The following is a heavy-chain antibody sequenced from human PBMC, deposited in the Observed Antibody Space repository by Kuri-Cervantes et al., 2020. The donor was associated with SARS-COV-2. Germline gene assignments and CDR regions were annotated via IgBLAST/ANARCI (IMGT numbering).Heavy chain of an antibody. V-gene: IGHV4-59*12. Sequence: SETLSLTCTVSGGSISSYYWSWIRQPPGKGLEWIGYIYYSGSTNYNPSLKSRVTISVDTSKNQFSLKLSSVTAADTAVYYCARGRGYSGWRLNWFDPWGQGTLVTFSS. J-gene: IGHJ5*02. CDR2: IYYSGST. D-gene: IGHD5-12*01. CDR1: GGSISSYY. CDR3: ARGRGYSGWRLNWFDP.